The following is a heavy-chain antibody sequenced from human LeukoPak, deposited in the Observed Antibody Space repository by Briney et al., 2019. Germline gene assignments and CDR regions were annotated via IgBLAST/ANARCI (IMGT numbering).Heavy chain of an antibody. J-gene: IGHJ4*02. CDR1: GLTFSSYA. Sequence: GGSLRLSCVVSGLTFSSYAMSWVRQAPGKGLGRLPGISGSGGSTYYADSVKGRVTISRDNSKDTLCHHMNNLRAGDTALYYCAKDGQLWGQGTQVIVSS. D-gene: IGHD3/OR15-3a*01. V-gene: IGHV3-23*01. CDR2: ISGSGGST. CDR3: AKDGQL.